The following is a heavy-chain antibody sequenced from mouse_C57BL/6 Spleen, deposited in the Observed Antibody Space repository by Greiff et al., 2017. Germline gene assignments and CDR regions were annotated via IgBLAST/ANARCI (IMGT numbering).Heavy chain of an antibody. CDR3: AMLIYYYGSRKGYAMDY. CDR2: IYPGSGST. V-gene: IGHV1-55*01. CDR1: GYTFTSYW. Sequence: VQLQQPGAELVKPGASVKMSCKASGYTFTSYWITWVKQRPGQGLEWIGDIYPGSGSTNYNEKFKSKATLTVDTSSSTAYMQLSSLTSEDSAVYYCAMLIYYYGSRKGYAMDYWGQGTSVTVSS. D-gene: IGHD1-1*01. J-gene: IGHJ4*01.